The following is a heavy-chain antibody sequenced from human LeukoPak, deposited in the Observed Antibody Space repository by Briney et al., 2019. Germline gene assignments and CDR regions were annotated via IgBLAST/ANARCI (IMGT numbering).Heavy chain of an antibody. V-gene: IGHV1-69*01. D-gene: IGHD6-19*01. J-gene: IGHJ4*02. CDR1: GGTFSSYA. Sequence: GALVKVSCKASGGTFSSYAISWVRQAPGHGLEWMGGIIPIFGTANYAQKLQGRVTVTADESTSTAYMELSSLRSEDTAVYYCAGLAVAGRYYFDYWGQGTLVTVSS. CDR2: IIPIFGTA. CDR3: AGLAVAGRYYFDY.